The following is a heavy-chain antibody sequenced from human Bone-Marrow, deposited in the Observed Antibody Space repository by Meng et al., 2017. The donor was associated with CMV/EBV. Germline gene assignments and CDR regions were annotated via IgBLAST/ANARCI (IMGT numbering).Heavy chain of an antibody. CDR3: TRGGVPAAIFDY. CDR2: IRSKAYGGTT. CDR1: GFTFSSYN. J-gene: IGHJ4*02. V-gene: IGHV3-49*04. D-gene: IGHD2-2*01. Sequence: GGSLRLSCAASGFTFSSYNMNWVRQAPRKGLEWVGFIRSKAYGGTTEYAASVKGRFTISRDDSKSIAYLQMNSLKTEDTAVYYCTRGGVPAAIFDYWGQGTLVTVSS.